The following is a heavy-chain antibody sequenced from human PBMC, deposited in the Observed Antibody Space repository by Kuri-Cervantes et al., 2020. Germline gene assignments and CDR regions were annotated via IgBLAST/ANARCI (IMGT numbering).Heavy chain of an antibody. CDR1: GGSFSGYY. CDR3: ARDWRYAFDI. D-gene: IGHD3-3*01. Sequence: GESLKISCAVYGGSFSGYYWSWIRQPPGKGLEWVSSISNPSSYIYYADSVKGRFTISRDNAKNSLYLQMNSLRAEDTAVYYCARDWRYAFDIWGQGTMVTVSS. J-gene: IGHJ3*02. V-gene: IGHV3-21*01. CDR2: ISNPSSYI.